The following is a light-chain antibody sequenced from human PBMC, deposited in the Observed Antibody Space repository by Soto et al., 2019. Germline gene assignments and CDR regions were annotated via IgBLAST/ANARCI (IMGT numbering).Light chain of an antibody. Sequence: QSVLTQPASVSGSPGQSITISCTGTSSDIGAYNYVSWYQQHPPKAPKLMIYDVSNRPSGVSSRFSGSKSGNTASLTISGLQAEDEADYYCYSYTTTSTNVFGTGTKLTVL. J-gene: IGLJ1*01. CDR3: YSYTTTSTNV. CDR1: SSDIGAYNY. V-gene: IGLV2-14*03. CDR2: DVS.